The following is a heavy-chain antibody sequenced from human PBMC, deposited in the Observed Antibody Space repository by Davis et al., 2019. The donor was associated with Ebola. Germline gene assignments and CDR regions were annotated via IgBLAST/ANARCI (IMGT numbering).Heavy chain of an antibody. V-gene: IGHV3-48*03. Sequence: GESLKISCAASGFTFSSYAMQWVRQAPGKGLEWVSYISSSGSTIYYADSVKGRFTISRDNAKNSLYLQMNSLRAEDTAVYYCARLGVADSSSSGYWGQGTLVTVSS. D-gene: IGHD6-6*01. CDR1: GFTFSSYA. J-gene: IGHJ4*02. CDR3: ARLGVADSSSSGY. CDR2: ISSSGSTI.